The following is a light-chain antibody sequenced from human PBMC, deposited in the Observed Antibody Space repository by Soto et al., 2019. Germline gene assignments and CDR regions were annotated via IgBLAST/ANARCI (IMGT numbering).Light chain of an antibody. J-gene: IGKJ2*01. CDR3: QQSHSIPYT. V-gene: IGKV1-39*01. CDR1: QTISSY. CDR2: AAS. Sequence: DLQMTQSPSSLSASVGDRVTITCRASQTISSYLNWYQQKPGKAPKLLIYAASSLQSGVPSRFSGSGSGTDFTLTINSLQPEDFATYYCQQSHSIPYTFGQGTKLEIK.